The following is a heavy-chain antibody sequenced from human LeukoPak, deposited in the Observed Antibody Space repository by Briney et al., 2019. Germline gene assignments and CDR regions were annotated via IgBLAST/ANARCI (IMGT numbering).Heavy chain of an antibody. CDR3: ARGKVNPTTVPLSGDY. D-gene: IGHD4-17*01. V-gene: IGHV3-48*01. CDR1: GFTFSSYS. CDR2: ISSSRSTM. Sequence: GGSLTLACAAAGFTFSSYSMNWVRQAPGKGLEWVSYISSSRSTMYYADSVKGRLTISRDNAKNSLYLQMNSLRAEDTAVYYCARGKVNPTTVPLSGDYWGQGTLVTVSS. J-gene: IGHJ4*02.